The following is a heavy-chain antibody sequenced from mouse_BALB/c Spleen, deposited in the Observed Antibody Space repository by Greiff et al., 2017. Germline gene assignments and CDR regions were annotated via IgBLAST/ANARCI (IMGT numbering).Heavy chain of an antibody. Sequence: EVQRVESGPGLVKPSQSLSLTCTVTGYSITSYYAWNWIRQFPGNILEWMGYISYSGSTSYNPSLKSRISITRDTSKNQFFLQLNFVTTEDTATYYCARGGMITTWFAYWGQGTLVTVSA. CDR3: ARGGMITTWFAY. CDR2: ISYSGST. D-gene: IGHD2-4*01. J-gene: IGHJ3*01. CDR1: GYSITSYYA. V-gene: IGHV3-2*02.